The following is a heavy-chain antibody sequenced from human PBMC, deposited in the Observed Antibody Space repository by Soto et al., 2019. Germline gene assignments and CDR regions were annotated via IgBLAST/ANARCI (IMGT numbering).Heavy chain of an antibody. CDR2: MIPIFGTA. J-gene: IGHJ3*02. D-gene: IGHD1-1*01. V-gene: IGHV1-69*01. CDR3: ARVVGATTAVAFDI. CDR1: RWTFSSYA. Sequence: AVQVSRKGSRWTFSSYAISWVRQARGRGLEWMGGMIPIFGTANYAQKFQGRVTITADESTSTAYVQLSSLRSEDTAMYYCARVVGATTAVAFDIWGQGTMVTVSS.